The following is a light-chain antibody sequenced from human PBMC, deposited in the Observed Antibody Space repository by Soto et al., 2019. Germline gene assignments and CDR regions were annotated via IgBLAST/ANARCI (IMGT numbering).Light chain of an antibody. CDR1: QSFSSSY. J-gene: IGKJ2*01. Sequence: EIVLTQSPGTLSLSPGERTTLSCRASQSFSSSYIAWYQQKPGQAPRLLIYGASSRATGIPDRFSGSGSGTVFTLTISGLEPEDFAVYYCHQYGSSPYTFGQGTKLEI. CDR3: HQYGSSPYT. V-gene: IGKV3-20*01. CDR2: GAS.